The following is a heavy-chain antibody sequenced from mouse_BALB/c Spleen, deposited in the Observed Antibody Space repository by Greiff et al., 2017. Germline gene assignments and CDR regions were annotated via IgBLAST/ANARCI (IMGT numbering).Heavy chain of an antibody. CDR1: GYSFTGYY. Sequence: LVKTGASVKISCKASGYSFTGYYMHWVKQSHGKSLEWIGYISCYNGATSYNQKFKDKATLTVDKSSSTAYMQLSSPTSEDSAVYYCARSTMIPAMDYWGQGTSVTVSS. V-gene: IGHV1S34*01. J-gene: IGHJ4*01. CDR2: ISCYNGAT. CDR3: ARSTMIPAMDY. D-gene: IGHD2-4*01.